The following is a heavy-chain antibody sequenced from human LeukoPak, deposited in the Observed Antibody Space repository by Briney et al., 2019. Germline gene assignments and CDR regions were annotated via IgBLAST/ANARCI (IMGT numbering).Heavy chain of an antibody. CDR3: ARRGGGSSGYYYYMDV. CDR1: GFTFSSYT. D-gene: IGHD6-6*01. V-gene: IGHV3-21*01. Sequence: GGSLRLSCAASGFTFSSYTMNWVRQAPGKGLEWVSSISGSTSYIFYADSVKGRFTISRDDAENSLYLQMNSLRAEDTAVYYCARRGGGSSGYYYYMDVWGKGTTVTVSS. J-gene: IGHJ6*03. CDR2: ISGSTSYI.